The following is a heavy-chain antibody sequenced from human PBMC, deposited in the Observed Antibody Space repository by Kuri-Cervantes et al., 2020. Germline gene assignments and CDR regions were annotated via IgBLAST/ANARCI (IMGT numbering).Heavy chain of an antibody. Sequence: LRLSCTVSGGSISSGDYYWSWIRQPPGKGREWIGYIYYSGSTYYNPSLKSRVTISVDKSKNQFSLKLSSVTAADPAVYYCARDRHSSGWQDWYFDLWGRGTLVTVSS. V-gene: IGHV4-30-4*08. CDR2: IYYSGST. J-gene: IGHJ2*01. D-gene: IGHD6-19*01. CDR3: ARDRHSSGWQDWYFDL. CDR1: GGSISSGDYY.